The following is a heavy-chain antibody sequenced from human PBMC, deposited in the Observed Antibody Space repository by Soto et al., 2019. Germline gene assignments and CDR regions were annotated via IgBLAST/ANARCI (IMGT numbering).Heavy chain of an antibody. CDR1: GFTFDDYA. D-gene: IGHD3-3*01. CDR2: ISWNSGSI. V-gene: IGHV3-9*01. Sequence: GGSLRLSCAASGFTFDDYAMHWVRQAPGKGLEWVSGISWNSGSIGYADSVKGRFTISRDNAKNSLYLQMNSLRAEDTALYYCAKDKAKYYDFFFDPWGQGTLVTVSS. CDR3: AKDKAKYYDFFFDP. J-gene: IGHJ5*02.